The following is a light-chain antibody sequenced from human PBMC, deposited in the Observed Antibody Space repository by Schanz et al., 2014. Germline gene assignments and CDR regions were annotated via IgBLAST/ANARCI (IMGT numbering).Light chain of an antibody. CDR3: QQYGTSVLT. CDR1: QSVSSY. J-gene: IGKJ4*01. CDR2: DAS. V-gene: IGKV3-11*01. Sequence: EIVLTQSPATLSLSPGERATLSCRASQSVSSYLAWYQQKPGQGPRLLIYDASNRATGIPARFSGSGSGAEFTLTISRLEPEDFAVYYCQQYGTSVLTFGGGTKVEIK.